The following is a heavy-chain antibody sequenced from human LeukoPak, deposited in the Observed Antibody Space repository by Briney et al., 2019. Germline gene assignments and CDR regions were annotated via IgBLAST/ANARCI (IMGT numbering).Heavy chain of an antibody. V-gene: IGHV3-33*01. J-gene: IGHJ4*02. Sequence: GRSLRLSCAASGFTFSSYGIHWVRQAPGKGLELVAVIWYDGSNKYYADSVKGRFTISRDNSNNTLYLQMNSLRAEDTAVYYCAMPGIAVAGTALDYWGQGTLVTVSS. CDR1: GFTFSSYG. CDR2: IWYDGSNK. CDR3: AMPGIAVAGTALDY. D-gene: IGHD6-19*01.